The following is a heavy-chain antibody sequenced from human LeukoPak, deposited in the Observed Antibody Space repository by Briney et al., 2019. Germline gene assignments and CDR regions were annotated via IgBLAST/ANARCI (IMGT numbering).Heavy chain of an antibody. D-gene: IGHD2-21*01. Sequence: GGSLRLSCAASGFNFSIYAMSWVRQAPGKGLEWVSAISGSGGSTYYADSVKGRFTISRDNSKNTLYLQMNSLRAEDTAVSYCAKMIVVVIDRTNDAFDIWGQGTMVTVSS. CDR3: AKMIVVVIDRTNDAFDI. CDR2: ISGSGGST. CDR1: GFNFSIYA. J-gene: IGHJ3*02. V-gene: IGHV3-23*01.